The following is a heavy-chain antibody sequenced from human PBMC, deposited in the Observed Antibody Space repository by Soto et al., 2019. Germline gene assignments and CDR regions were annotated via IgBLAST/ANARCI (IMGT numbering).Heavy chain of an antibody. D-gene: IGHD3-22*01. CDR3: ARRGYYSLSVDY. CDR1: GGSISSGGYY. J-gene: IGHJ4*02. Sequence: QVQLQESGPGLVKPSQTLSLTCTVSGGSISSGGYYWSWIRQHPGKGLEWIGYIYYSGSTYYNPSLQSRVTISVDTSKNQFSLKLSSVTAADTAVYYCARRGYYSLSVDYWGQGTLVTVSS. CDR2: IYYSGST. V-gene: IGHV4-31*03.